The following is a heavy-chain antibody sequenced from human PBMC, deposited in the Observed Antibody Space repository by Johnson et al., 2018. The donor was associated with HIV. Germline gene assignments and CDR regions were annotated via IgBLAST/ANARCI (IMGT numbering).Heavy chain of an antibody. V-gene: IGHV3-20*04. J-gene: IGHJ3*02. CDR3: ARAPGAGDAFDI. D-gene: IGHD7-27*01. CDR1: GFTFSSYG. CDR2: INWDGDRT. Sequence: VQLVESGGGVVQPGGSLRLSCAASGFTFSSYGMHWVRQAPGKGLEWVSGINWDGDRTGYADSVKGRFTISRDNATTSLFLEMNSLRAEDTAVYYCARAPGAGDAFDIWGQGTMVTVSS.